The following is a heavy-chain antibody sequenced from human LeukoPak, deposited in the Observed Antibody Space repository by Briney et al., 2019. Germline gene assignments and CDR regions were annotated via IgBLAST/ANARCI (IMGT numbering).Heavy chain of an antibody. Sequence: SETLSLTCAVYGGSFSGYYWSWIRQPPGKGLEWIGVINHSGSTNYNPSLKSRVTISVDTSKNQFSLKLSSVTAADTAVYYCAREIAAAGASYYYYYGMDVWGKGTTVTVSS. V-gene: IGHV4-34*01. CDR3: AREIAAAGASYYYYYGMDV. J-gene: IGHJ6*04. CDR1: GGSFSGYY. CDR2: INHSGST. D-gene: IGHD6-13*01.